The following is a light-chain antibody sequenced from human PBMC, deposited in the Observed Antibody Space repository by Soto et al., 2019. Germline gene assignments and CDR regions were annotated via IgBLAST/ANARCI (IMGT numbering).Light chain of an antibody. CDR1: QGISTL. CDR3: QHFKSFPIT. Sequence: RLARSPSALPPCVEVRVTLTSLASQGISTLLAWYQQKPGKAPKVLIYESSLLQSGVPSRFSGSGSGTDFTLTISSLQPEDFATYYCQHFKSFPITAGQGTRLEI. CDR2: ESS. V-gene: IGKV1-13*02. J-gene: IGKJ5*01.